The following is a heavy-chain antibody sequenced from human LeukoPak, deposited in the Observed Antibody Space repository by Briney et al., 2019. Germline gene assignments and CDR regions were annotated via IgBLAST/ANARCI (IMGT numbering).Heavy chain of an antibody. Sequence: PSETLSLTCTVSGGSISSGSYSWSWIRQPAGKGLEWIGRMSTSGSTNYNPSLKSRVTISLDTSKNQFSLKLSSVTAADTAVYYCTKGKGYYGSGSYSHYYYYYMDVWGKGTTVTISS. CDR1: GGSISSGSYS. V-gene: IGHV4-61*02. CDR3: TKGKGYYGSGSYSHYYYYYMDV. CDR2: MSTSGST. D-gene: IGHD3-10*01. J-gene: IGHJ6*03.